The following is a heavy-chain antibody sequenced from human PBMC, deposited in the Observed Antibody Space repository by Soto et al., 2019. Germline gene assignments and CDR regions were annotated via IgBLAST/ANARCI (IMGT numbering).Heavy chain of an antibody. J-gene: IGHJ4*02. CDR1: GVSISSGNW. V-gene: IGHV4-4*02. CDR3: VRLVYDRRLNYLYFDY. Sequence: QVQLQESGPGLVKPSGTVSLTCDVSGVSISSGNWWGWVRQPPGKGLEWIGEIFRGGMTTYYPSLRGRATISVDTSKNRFSLRVTSANAADTAIYYCVRLVYDRRLNYLYFDYWGRGALVTVSS. CDR2: IFRGGMT. D-gene: IGHD3-22*01.